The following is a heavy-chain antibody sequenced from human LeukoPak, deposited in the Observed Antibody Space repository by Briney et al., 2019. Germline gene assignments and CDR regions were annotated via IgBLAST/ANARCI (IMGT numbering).Heavy chain of an antibody. CDR1: GYNLTNLS. D-gene: IGHD2-15*01. J-gene: IGHJ4*02. V-gene: IGHV1-24*01. Sequence: ASVQVSCKVSGYNLTNLSMHWVRQAPGKGLEWMGGFDPEHGEIIYTQKLQGRVTMTEDTSTDIAYMELSSLRSEDTAMYYCVTHQYCVISSCATTYAYWGQGTLVTVSS. CDR2: FDPEHGEI. CDR3: VTHQYCVISSCATTYAY.